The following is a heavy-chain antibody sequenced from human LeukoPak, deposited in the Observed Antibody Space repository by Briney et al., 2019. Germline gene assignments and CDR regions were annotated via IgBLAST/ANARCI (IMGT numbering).Heavy chain of an antibody. CDR3: AKNYYYDSSGYYGCFDP. J-gene: IGHJ5*02. V-gene: IGHV1-8*01. CDR1: GYTFTSYD. CDR2: MNPNSGNT. Sequence: GASVKVSCKASGYTFTSYDINWMRQAPGQGLEWVGWMNPNSGNTGYAQTFQGKLTMTRNTSIKTAYMELSSLRSEDPAVYYCAKNYYYDSSGYYGCFDPWGQGTLVTVSS. D-gene: IGHD3-22*01.